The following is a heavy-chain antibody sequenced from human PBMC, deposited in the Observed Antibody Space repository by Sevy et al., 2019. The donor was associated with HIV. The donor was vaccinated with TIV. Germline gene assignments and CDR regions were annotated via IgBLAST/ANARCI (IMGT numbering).Heavy chain of an antibody. V-gene: IGHV3-20*04. CDR1: GFTFENYG. Sequence: GGSLRLSCAVSGFTFENYGMSWVRQAPGKGLEWVTGINLNGGTKNYVDSVKGRFTISRDNAKNSLNLQMDSLRVEDTAVYYCARNTGFAYGDNWFDPWGQGTLVTVSS. J-gene: IGHJ5*02. D-gene: IGHD5-12*01. CDR3: ARNTGFAYGDNWFDP. CDR2: INLNGGTK.